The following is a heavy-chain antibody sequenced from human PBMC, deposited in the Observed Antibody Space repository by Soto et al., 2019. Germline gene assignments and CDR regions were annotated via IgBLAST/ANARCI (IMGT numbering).Heavy chain of an antibody. Sequence: SETLSLTCIVSGGSISNYYWSWIRQPPGKGLEWIGYIYYSGSTNYNPSLKSRVTISVDTSKNQFSLKLSSVTAADTAVYYCARDGTTRYNWFDPWGQGTLVTVSS. J-gene: IGHJ5*02. CDR2: IYYSGST. D-gene: IGHD1-7*01. V-gene: IGHV4-59*01. CDR1: GGSISNYY. CDR3: ARDGTTRYNWFDP.